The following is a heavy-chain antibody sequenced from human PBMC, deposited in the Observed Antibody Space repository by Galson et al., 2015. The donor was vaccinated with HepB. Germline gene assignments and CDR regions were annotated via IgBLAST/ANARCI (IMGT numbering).Heavy chain of an antibody. V-gene: IGHV3-66*01. CDR2: IESGDKK. J-gene: IGHJ3*01. CDR3: AVSGTPGGFDF. D-gene: IGHD1-14*01. Sequence: SLRLSCAASGFTVSGTYMIWVRQAPGQGLECVSLIESGDKKYYIDSVKGRFTISRDNSLNTMSLQLNSLRAEDSGVYYCAVSGTPGGFDFWGQGTMVTVSS. CDR1: GFTVSGTY.